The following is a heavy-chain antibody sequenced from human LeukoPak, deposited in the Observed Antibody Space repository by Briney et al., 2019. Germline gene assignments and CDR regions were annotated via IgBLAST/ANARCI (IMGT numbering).Heavy chain of an antibody. J-gene: IGHJ6*02. Sequence: AETLSLTCTVSGGSISSYYWSWIRQPPGKGLEWIGYIYYSGSANYNPSLKSRVTISVDTSKNQFSLKLSSVTAADTAVYYCARDRYSGSYYTHYYYYGMDVWGQGTTVTVSS. V-gene: IGHV4-59*01. CDR1: GGSISSYY. CDR2: IYYSGSA. CDR3: ARDRYSGSYYTHYYYYGMDV. D-gene: IGHD1-26*01.